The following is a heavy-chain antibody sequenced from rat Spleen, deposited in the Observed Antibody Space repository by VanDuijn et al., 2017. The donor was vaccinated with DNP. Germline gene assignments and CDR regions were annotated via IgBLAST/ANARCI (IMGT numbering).Heavy chain of an antibody. D-gene: IGHD1-6*01. J-gene: IGHJ2*01. CDR3: TTALTDYYYEDY. V-gene: IGHV5-7*01. CDR1: GFTFSNYD. CDR2: INYDGSST. Sequence: EVQLVESGGGLVQPGRSMKLSCAASGFTFSNYDMAWVRQAPKKGLEWVATINYDGSSTYCRDSVKGRFTISRDNAKSTLYLQMDSLRSEDTATYYCTTALTDYYYEDYWGQGVMVTVSS.